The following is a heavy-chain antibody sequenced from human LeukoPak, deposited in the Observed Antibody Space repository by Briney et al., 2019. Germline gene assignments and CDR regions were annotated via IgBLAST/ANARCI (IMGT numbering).Heavy chain of an antibody. D-gene: IGHD6-13*01. Sequence: GGSLRLSCAASGFTFSSYWMSWVRQAPGKGLEWVANIKQDGSEKDYVDSVKGRFTISRDNAKNSLYLQMNSLRVEDTAVYYCARDQVWQQAYTGSWGQGTLVTVSS. CDR2: IKQDGSEK. CDR1: GFTFSSYW. CDR3: ARDQVWQQAYTGS. V-gene: IGHV3-7*01. J-gene: IGHJ5*02.